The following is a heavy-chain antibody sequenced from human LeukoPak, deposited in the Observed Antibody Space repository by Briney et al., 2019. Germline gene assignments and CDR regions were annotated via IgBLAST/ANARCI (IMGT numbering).Heavy chain of an antibody. D-gene: IGHD4-23*01. Sequence: PSGTLSLTCAVSGGSISSSNWWSWVRQPPGKGLERIGEIYHSGSTNYNPSLKSRVTISVDKSKNQFSLKLSSVTAADTAVYYCARVPDYGGPSFDYWGQGTLVTVSS. CDR2: IYHSGST. V-gene: IGHV4-4*02. J-gene: IGHJ4*02. CDR3: ARVPDYGGPSFDY. CDR1: GGSISSSNW.